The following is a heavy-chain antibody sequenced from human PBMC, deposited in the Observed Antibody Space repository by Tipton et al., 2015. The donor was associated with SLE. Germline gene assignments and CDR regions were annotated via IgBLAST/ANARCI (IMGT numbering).Heavy chain of an antibody. CDR3: ARVKTGAARFFDY. Sequence: TLSLTCTVSGASISSGGYYWSWIRQHPGKGLEYIGYIYHSGSTYYNPSLKSRVTISEDTSNNQFSLKLNSVTAADTAVYYCARVKTGAARFFDYWGQGTLVTVSS. J-gene: IGHJ4*02. D-gene: IGHD6-6*01. CDR1: GASISSGGYY. CDR2: IYHSGST. V-gene: IGHV4-31*03.